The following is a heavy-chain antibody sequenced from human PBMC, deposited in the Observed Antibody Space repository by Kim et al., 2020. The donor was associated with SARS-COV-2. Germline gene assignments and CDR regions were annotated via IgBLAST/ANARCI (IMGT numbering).Heavy chain of an antibody. J-gene: IGHJ4*02. CDR2: ISSSSSYI. Sequence: GGSLRLSCAASGFTFSSYSMNWVRQAPGKGLEWVSSISSSSSYIYYADSVKGRFTISRDNAKNSLYLQMNSLRAEDTAVYYCARERVWTTVTSFDYWGQGTLVTVSS. D-gene: IGHD4-17*01. CDR1: GFTFSSYS. CDR3: ARERVWTTVTSFDY. V-gene: IGHV3-21*01.